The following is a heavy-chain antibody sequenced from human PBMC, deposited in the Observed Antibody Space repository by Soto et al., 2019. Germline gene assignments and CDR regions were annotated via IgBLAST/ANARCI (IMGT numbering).Heavy chain of an antibody. CDR1: DDSFRGAQYH. D-gene: IGHD6-19*01. Sequence: SETRSLTCTVSDDSFRGAQYHWTWIRQPLGKGPEWIGYTYYNGETKYNPALRSRVTMSEDTSKNQFSLRLSSVTAADTAVYFCARGPAYIDGWRTFDLWGRGILVTVSS. V-gene: IGHV4-61*01. J-gene: IGHJ4*02. CDR3: ARGPAYIDGWRTFDL. CDR2: TYYNGET.